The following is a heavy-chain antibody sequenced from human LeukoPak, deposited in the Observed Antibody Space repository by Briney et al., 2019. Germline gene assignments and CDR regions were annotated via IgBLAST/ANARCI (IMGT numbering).Heavy chain of an antibody. V-gene: IGHV4-34*01. Sequence: KPSETLSLTCAVYGGSFSGYYWSWIRQPPGKGLEWIGEINLSGSTNYNPSLKSRVTISVDTSKNQFSLRLSSVTAADTAVYYCARGAAGYSYGWGQGTLVTVSS. CDR3: ARGAAGYSYG. CDR1: GGSFSGYY. CDR2: INLSGST. J-gene: IGHJ4*02. D-gene: IGHD5-18*01.